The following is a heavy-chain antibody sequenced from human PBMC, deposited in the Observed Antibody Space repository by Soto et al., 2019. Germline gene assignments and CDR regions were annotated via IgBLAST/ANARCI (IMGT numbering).Heavy chain of an antibody. Sequence: SETLSLTCTVSGGSISSSSYYWGWIRQPPGKGLEWIGSIYYSGSTYYNPSLKSRVTISVDTSKNQFSLKLSSVTAADTAVYYCARRLYYDFWRGLGYYFDYWGQGTLVTVSS. CDR2: IYYSGST. CDR3: ARRLYYDFWRGLGYYFDY. D-gene: IGHD3-3*01. J-gene: IGHJ4*02. V-gene: IGHV4-39*01. CDR1: GGSISSSSYY.